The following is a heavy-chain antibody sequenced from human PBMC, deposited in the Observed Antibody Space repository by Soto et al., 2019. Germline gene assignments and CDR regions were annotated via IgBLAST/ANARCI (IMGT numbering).Heavy chain of an antibody. D-gene: IGHD1-26*01. J-gene: IGHJ6*02. CDR1: GVSISGSRYY. V-gene: IGHV4-39*01. CDR3: AGGGIPPSGYGIAYAMDV. Sequence: SETLSLTCTVSGVSISGSRYYWGWIRQPPGRGLEWIGNIYYSGSTYYTPALKSRVTLSVGTSKNQFSLNLNSVTAADTAVYYCAGGGIPPSGYGIAYAMDVWGQGTTVTVSS. CDR2: IYYSGST.